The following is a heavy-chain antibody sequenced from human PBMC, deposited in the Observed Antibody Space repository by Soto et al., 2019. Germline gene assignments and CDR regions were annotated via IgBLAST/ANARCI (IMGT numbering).Heavy chain of an antibody. J-gene: IGHJ5*02. CDR1: GGSITSYY. Sequence: ETLSLTCTVSGGSITSYYWSWIRQPPGMGLEWIGYIYYSGSTNYNPSLKSRVTISVDTSKNQFSLKLSSVTAADTAVYYCARLLWSNSNWFDPWGQGPLVTVSS. CDR3: ARLLWSNSNWFDP. V-gene: IGHV4-59*08. CDR2: IYYSGST. D-gene: IGHD3-10*01.